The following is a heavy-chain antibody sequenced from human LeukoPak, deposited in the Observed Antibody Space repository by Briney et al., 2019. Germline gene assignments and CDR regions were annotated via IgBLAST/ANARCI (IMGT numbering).Heavy chain of an antibody. CDR1: GYTFTNYG. Sequence: GASVKVSCKASGYTFTNYGISWVRQAPGQGLEWMGWISAYNGNTNYAQKLQGRVTMTTDTSTSTAYMELRSLRSDDTAVYYCARGRLIAVAPAGPDYWGQGTLVTVSS. CDR2: ISAYNGNT. J-gene: IGHJ4*02. V-gene: IGHV1-18*01. CDR3: ARGRLIAVAPAGPDY. D-gene: IGHD6-19*01.